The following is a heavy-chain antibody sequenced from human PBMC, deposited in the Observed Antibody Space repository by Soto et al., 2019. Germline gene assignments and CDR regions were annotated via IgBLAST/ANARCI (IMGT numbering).Heavy chain of an antibody. D-gene: IGHD3-10*01. CDR3: ARETTFYYGSGSYAYYGMDV. V-gene: IGHV3-30-3*01. CDR2: ISYDGSNK. Sequence: QVQLVESGGGVGQPGRSLTLSCAASGFTFSDSSMHWVRQAPGKGLEWVAVISYDGSNKYYADSVKGRFTISRDNSKNTLDLQMNSLRPEDTAVYYCARETTFYYGSGSYAYYGMDVWGQGTTVAVPS. CDR1: GFTFSDSS. J-gene: IGHJ6*02.